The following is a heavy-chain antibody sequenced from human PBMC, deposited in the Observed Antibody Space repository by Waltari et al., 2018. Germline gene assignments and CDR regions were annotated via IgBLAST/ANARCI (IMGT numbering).Heavy chain of an antibody. V-gene: IGHV1-69*02. Sequence: QVQLVQSGAEVKKPGSSVKVSCKASGGTFSSYTISWVRQAPGQGLELMGRIIPILGIANYAQKVQGRVTITADKSTSTAYMELSSLRSEDTAVYYCAIIPRYGAFDYWGQGTLVTVSS. D-gene: IGHD2-2*01. CDR2: IIPILGIA. CDR3: AIIPRYGAFDY. CDR1: GGTFSSYT. J-gene: IGHJ4*02.